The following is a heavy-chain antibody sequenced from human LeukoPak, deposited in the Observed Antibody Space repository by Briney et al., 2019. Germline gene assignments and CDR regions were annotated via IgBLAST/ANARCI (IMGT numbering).Heavy chain of an antibody. D-gene: IGHD2-2*01. CDR1: GYTFTRYA. CDR3: ARDAARVVPAAINWFDP. V-gene: IGHV7-4-1*02. J-gene: IGHJ5*02. Sequence: AASVKVSCMASGYTFTRYAMNWVRQAPGQGLEWMGWINTNTGNPTYAQGFTGRFVFSLDTSVSTAYLQISSLKAEDTAVYYCARDAARVVPAAINWFDPWGQGTLVTVSS. CDR2: INTNTGNP.